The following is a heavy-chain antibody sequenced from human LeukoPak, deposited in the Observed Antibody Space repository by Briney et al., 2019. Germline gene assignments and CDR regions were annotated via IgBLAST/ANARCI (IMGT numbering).Heavy chain of an antibody. J-gene: IGHJ4*02. V-gene: IGHV1-8*02. Sequence: ASVKVSCKASGYTFTSYSMHWLRQAPGQGLEWMGWMNPNSGNTGYAQKFQGRVTMTRNTSISTAYMELSSLRSEDTAVYYCAYARGYSYGRMGYYFDYWGQGTLVTVSS. CDR3: AYARGYSYGRMGYYFDY. CDR2: MNPNSGNT. D-gene: IGHD5-18*01. CDR1: GYTFTSYS.